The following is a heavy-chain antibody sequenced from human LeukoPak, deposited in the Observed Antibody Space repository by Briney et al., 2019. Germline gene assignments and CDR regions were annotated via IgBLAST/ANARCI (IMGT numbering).Heavy chain of an antibody. J-gene: IGHJ3*02. D-gene: IGHD4-17*01. CDR3: ARVLWGYGPFDI. V-gene: IGHV4-30-2*01. Sequence: SETLSLTCAVSGGSISGGGYSWSCIRQTQGKGLEWIGYIYHSGSTYYNASLKSRVTISVDRSKNQFSLKLSSVTAADTAVYYCARVLWGYGPFDIRGQGTMVTVSS. CDR1: GGSISGGGYS. CDR2: IYHSGST.